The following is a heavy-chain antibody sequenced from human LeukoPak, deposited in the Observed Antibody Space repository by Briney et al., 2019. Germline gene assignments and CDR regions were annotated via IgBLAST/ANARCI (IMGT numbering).Heavy chain of an antibody. D-gene: IGHD4-23*01. J-gene: IGHJ6*02. V-gene: IGHV4-30-2*01. CDR3: ARDGWGNSGYYYGMDV. CDR1: GGSISSGGYY. Sequence: SETLSLTCTVSGGSISSGGYYWSWIRQPPGKGLEWIGYIFHSGSTYYNPSLKSRVTISVDRSKNQFSLKLSSVTAADTAVYYCARDGWGNSGYYYGMDVWGQGTTVTVSS. CDR2: IFHSGST.